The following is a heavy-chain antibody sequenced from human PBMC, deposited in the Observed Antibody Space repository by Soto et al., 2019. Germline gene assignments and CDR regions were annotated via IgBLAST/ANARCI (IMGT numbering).Heavy chain of an antibody. D-gene: IGHD3-3*01. Sequence: ASVKVSCKASGYTFTGYYMHWVRQAPGQGLEWMGWINPNSGGTNYAQKFQGWVTMTRDTSISTAYMELSRLRSDDTAVYYCARDTHPDRYYDFWSRYYPLDYWGQGTLVTVSS. CDR3: ARDTHPDRYYDFWSRYYPLDY. CDR2: INPNSGGT. J-gene: IGHJ4*02. CDR1: GYTFTGYY. V-gene: IGHV1-2*04.